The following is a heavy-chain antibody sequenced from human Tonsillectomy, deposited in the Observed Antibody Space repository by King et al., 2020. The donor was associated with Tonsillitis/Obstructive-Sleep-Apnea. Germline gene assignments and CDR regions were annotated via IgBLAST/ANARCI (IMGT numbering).Heavy chain of an antibody. D-gene: IGHD2-2*01. V-gene: IGHV4-59*01. Sequence: QLQESGPGLVKPSETLSLTCTVSGGSISSYSWSWIRQPPGKGLEWIGYIYYSGSTNYNPSLKSRVTISVDTSKNQFYLKLSSVTAAHTAVYYCARVSTNLGYCTSTTCYGAFDFRGQGTMVTVSS. J-gene: IGHJ3*01. CDR1: GGSISSYS. CDR2: IYYSGST. CDR3: ARVSTNLGYCTSTTCYGAFDF.